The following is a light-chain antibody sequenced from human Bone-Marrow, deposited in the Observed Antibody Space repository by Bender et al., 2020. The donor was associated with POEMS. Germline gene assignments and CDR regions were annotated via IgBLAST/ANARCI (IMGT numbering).Light chain of an antibody. Sequence: QTVVTQEPSFSVSPGGTVTLTCGLSSGSVSSIYYPSWYQQTPGQAPRTLIYSTNTRSSGVPDRFSGSSSGTTVTLTISEAQVEDEADYYCFAAADNDRVFGGGTRLTVL. CDR3: FAAADNDRV. CDR1: SGSVSSIYY. CDR2: STN. V-gene: IGLV8-61*01. J-gene: IGLJ3*02.